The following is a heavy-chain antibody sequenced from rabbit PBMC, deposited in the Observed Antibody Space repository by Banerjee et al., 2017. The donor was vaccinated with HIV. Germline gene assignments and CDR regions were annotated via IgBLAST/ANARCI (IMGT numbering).Heavy chain of an antibody. D-gene: IGHD6-1*01. Sequence: QSLEESGGDLVKPGASLTLTCTASGFSFSISYYMCWVRQAPGKGLEWIACIDTSSGNTYYASWAKGRFTISKTSSTTVTLQMNSLTAADTATYFCARPGVAGYGYAIYFNLWGQGTLVTVS. CDR2: IDTSSGNT. CDR3: ARPGVAGYGYAIYFNL. V-gene: IGHV1S40*01. J-gene: IGHJ4*01. CDR1: GFSFSISYY.